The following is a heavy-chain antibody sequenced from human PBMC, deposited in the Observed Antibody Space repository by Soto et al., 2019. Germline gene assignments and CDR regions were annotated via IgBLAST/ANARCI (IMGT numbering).Heavy chain of an antibody. CDR3: ATASTKRALDY. CDR1: GGTFSNSF. Sequence: QVQLVQSGAEVKKPGSSVKVSCKASGGTFSNSFISWVRQAPGQGLEWMGRVIPILGIITYAQNFQGRVTITADQSTSTVYMELTILRSDDTAVYYRATASTKRALDYWGQGTLVTVSS. CDR2: VIPILGII. V-gene: IGHV1-69*02. J-gene: IGHJ4*02.